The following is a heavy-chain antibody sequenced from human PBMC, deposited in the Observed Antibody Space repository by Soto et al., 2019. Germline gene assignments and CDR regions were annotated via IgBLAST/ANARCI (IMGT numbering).Heavy chain of an antibody. D-gene: IGHD2-2*01. Sequence: GGSLRLSCAASGFTFSSYAMSCVRQAPGKGLEWFSAISGSGGSTYYADSVKGRFTISRDKSKNTLYLQMNSLRAEDTAVYYCAKDKGYCSSTSCYFDYWGQGTLVTVSS. J-gene: IGHJ4*02. CDR1: GFTFSSYA. CDR3: AKDKGYCSSTSCYFDY. V-gene: IGHV3-23*01. CDR2: ISGSGGST.